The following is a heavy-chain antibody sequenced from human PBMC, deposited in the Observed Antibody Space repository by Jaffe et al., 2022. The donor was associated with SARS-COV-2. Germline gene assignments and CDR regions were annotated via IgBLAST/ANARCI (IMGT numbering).Heavy chain of an antibody. V-gene: IGHV3-74*01. D-gene: IGHD6-19*01. Sequence: EGQLVESGGGLVQPGGSLRLSCAASGFTFSSYRMHWVRQAPGKGLLWVSRIKSDGSITDYADSVRGRFTISRDNAKNMLYLQMNSLRVEDTAVYYCATEIAVAGRFDPWGQGALVTVSS. CDR1: GFTFSSYR. CDR2: IKSDGSIT. J-gene: IGHJ5*02. CDR3: ATEIAVAGRFDP.